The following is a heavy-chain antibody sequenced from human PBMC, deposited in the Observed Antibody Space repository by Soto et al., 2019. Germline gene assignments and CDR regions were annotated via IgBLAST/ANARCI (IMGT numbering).Heavy chain of an antibody. V-gene: IGHV4-34*01. Sequence: SETLSLTCAVYGGSFSGYYWSWIRQPPGKGLEWIGEINHSGSTNYNPSLKSRVTISVDTSKNQFSLKLSSVTAADTAVYYCARAQGCSGGSCYGVNDYWGQGTLVTVSS. CDR3: ARAQGCSGGSCYGVNDY. CDR2: INHSGST. CDR1: GGSFSGYY. J-gene: IGHJ4*02. D-gene: IGHD2-15*01.